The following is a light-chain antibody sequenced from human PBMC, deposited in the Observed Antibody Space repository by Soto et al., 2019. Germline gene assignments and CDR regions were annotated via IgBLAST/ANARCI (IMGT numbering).Light chain of an antibody. J-gene: IGKJ5*01. Sequence: EIVLTQSPATLSLSPGERATLSCRASQSISSYLAWYQQKPGQAPRLLIYDAYNRATGIPARLSGSGSGTDFTIISSSLEPEDFAVYYCHQRSSWPLTFGLGTRLEIK. CDR1: QSISSY. V-gene: IGKV3-11*01. CDR3: HQRSSWPLT. CDR2: DAY.